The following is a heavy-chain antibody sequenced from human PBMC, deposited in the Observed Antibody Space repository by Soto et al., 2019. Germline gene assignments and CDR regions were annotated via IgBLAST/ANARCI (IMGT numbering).Heavy chain of an antibody. CDR3: ARHDGGGYSYDYYFDS. J-gene: IGHJ4*02. CDR2: MNPNSGNT. CDR1: GYTFTSYD. V-gene: IGHV1-8*01. D-gene: IGHD5-18*01. Sequence: ASVKVSCKASGYTFTSYDINWVRQATGQGLEWMGWMNPNSGNTGYAQKFQGRVTMTRNTSISTAYMELSSLRSEDTAVYYCARHDGGGYSYDYYFDSWGQGTLVTVSS.